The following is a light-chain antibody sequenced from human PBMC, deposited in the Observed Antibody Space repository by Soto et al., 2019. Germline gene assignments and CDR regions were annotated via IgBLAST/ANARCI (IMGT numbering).Light chain of an antibody. CDR1: QSVNNN. J-gene: IGKJ3*01. CDR2: SAS. V-gene: IGKV3-15*01. Sequence: EIVMTQSPVTLSVSPGERATLSWTASQSVNNNVAWYQQKPGHTPRLLIYSASIGATGTPARFSGSGSGSDFTLTISSLQSEDFAVYYCQQYNKWPLTFGPGTKVDIK. CDR3: QQYNKWPLT.